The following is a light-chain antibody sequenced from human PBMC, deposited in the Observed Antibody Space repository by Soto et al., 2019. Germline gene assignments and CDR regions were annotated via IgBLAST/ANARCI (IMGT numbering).Light chain of an antibody. CDR1: SSDVGGYNY. CDR2: EVI. CDR3: SSYAGNKNVV. J-gene: IGLJ2*01. Sequence: QSALTQPPSASGSPGQSVTISCTGTSSDVGGYNYVSWYQQHPGKAPKLMIYEVIKRPSGVPDRFSGSKSGNTASLTVSGLQAEDEADYYCSSYAGNKNVVFGGGTKLTVL. V-gene: IGLV2-8*01.